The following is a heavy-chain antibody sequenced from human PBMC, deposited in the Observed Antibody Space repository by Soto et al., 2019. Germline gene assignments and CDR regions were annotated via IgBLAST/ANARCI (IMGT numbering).Heavy chain of an antibody. CDR3: ARLRGYCSGGSCYHFDC. Sequence: SETLSLTCTVSGGSISSSSYYWGWIRQTPGKGLEWIGSIYYSGTTNYNPSLKSRVSISVDTSKNQLSLRLSSVTAVDTAIYYCARLRGYCSGGSCYHFDCWGQGTLVTVSS. D-gene: IGHD2-15*01. V-gene: IGHV4-39*01. CDR2: IYYSGTT. J-gene: IGHJ4*02. CDR1: GGSISSSSYY.